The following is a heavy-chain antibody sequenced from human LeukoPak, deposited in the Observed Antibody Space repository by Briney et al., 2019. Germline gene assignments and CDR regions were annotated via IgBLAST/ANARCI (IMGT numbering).Heavy chain of an antibody. V-gene: IGHV1-2*02. D-gene: IGHD6-19*01. CDR3: AKSKRGIAVAEDY. Sequence: ASVKVSCKASGYTFTGYYMHWVRQAPGQGLEWMGWINPNSGGTNYAQKFQGRVTMTRDTSISTAYMELSRLRSDGTAVYYCAKSKRGIAVAEDYWGQGTLVTVSS. J-gene: IGHJ4*02. CDR1: GYTFTGYY. CDR2: INPNSGGT.